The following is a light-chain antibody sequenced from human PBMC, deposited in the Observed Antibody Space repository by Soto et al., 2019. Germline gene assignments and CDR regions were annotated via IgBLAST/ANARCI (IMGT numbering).Light chain of an antibody. Sequence: QSALTQPRSVSGSPGQSVTISCTGTSSDVGGYNYVSWYQQHPGKAPKLMIYDVSKRPSGVPDRFSGSKSGNTASLTISGLQAEDEADYYCCSYAGSYTSPFHVFGTGTKVTVL. CDR2: DVS. J-gene: IGLJ1*01. V-gene: IGLV2-11*01. CDR1: SSDVGGYNY. CDR3: CSYAGSYTSPFHV.